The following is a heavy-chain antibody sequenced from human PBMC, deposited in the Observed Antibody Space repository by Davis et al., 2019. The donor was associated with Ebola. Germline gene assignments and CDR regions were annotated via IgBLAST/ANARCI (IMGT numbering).Heavy chain of an antibody. D-gene: IGHD3-16*01. Sequence: GESLKISCAASGFTFSSYAMHWVRRAPGKGLEWVSAISGSGGSTYYADSVKGRFTISRDNSKNTLYLQMNSLRAEDTAVYYCAIRGLGTFDYWGQGTLVTVSS. CDR3: AIRGLGTFDY. J-gene: IGHJ4*02. V-gene: IGHV3-23*01. CDR2: ISGSGGST. CDR1: GFTFSSYA.